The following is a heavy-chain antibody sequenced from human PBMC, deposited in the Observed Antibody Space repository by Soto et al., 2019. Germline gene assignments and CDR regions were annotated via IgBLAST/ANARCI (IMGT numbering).Heavy chain of an antibody. D-gene: IGHD5-12*01. CDR1: GGFFSTNC. CDR2: IDNRGRT. V-gene: IGHV4-34*01. Sequence: QVQLQQWGAGLEKPSETLSLTCAVHGGFFSTNCWMWIRQPPGEGLEWIGEIDNRGRTNYHPSLKSRVTVALDTSMSQVSLNLTSVTAADTAVYYCARKGVEATWGAINFWGQGTLVTVSS. J-gene: IGHJ4*02. CDR3: ARKGVEATWGAINF.